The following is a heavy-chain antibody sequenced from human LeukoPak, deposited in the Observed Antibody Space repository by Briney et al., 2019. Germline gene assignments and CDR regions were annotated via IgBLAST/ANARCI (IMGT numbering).Heavy chain of an antibody. Sequence: GGSLRLSCAASGFTFSTYGMNWVRQAPGKGLDWVSAISGSGGNTYYADSVKGRFTISRDNAKNSLYLQMNSLRAEDTAVYYCARGSTNHGNWFDPWGQGTLVTVSS. J-gene: IGHJ5*02. CDR3: ARGSTNHGNWFDP. V-gene: IGHV3-21*01. CDR1: GFTFSTYG. CDR2: ISGSGGNT. D-gene: IGHD2-2*01.